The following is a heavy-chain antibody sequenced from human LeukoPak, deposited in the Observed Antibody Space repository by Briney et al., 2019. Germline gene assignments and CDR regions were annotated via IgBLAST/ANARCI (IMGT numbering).Heavy chain of an antibody. CDR2: IGAASDT. CDR3: ARGPPRGKYYYMDV. J-gene: IGHJ6*03. V-gene: IGHV3-13*01. D-gene: IGHD1-1*01. CDR1: GFTFSSFD. Sequence: GGSLRLSCAASGFTFSSFDMHRVRQPTGQGLEWVSTIGAASDTYYPGSVEGRFTLSRDNAKNSLYLQMNSLTAGDTAVYYCARGPPRGKYYYMDVWGKGTTVTVSS.